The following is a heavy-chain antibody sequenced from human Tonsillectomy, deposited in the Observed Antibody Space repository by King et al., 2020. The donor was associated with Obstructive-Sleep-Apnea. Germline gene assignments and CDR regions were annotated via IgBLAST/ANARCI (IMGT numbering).Heavy chain of an antibody. CDR2: SYYSWSN. J-gene: IGHJ3*02. V-gene: IGHV4-31*03. Sequence: QRQESGPGLVKHSQTLSLTCTVSGGSISSGGYYWSWIRQHPGKGLEWIGYSYYSWSNYYNPSLKSRVTISVETSKNQFSLKLSSVTAADTAVYYCALQGASDAFDIWGQGTMVTVSS. D-gene: IGHD3-16*01. CDR3: ALQGASDAFDI. CDR1: GGSISSGGYY.